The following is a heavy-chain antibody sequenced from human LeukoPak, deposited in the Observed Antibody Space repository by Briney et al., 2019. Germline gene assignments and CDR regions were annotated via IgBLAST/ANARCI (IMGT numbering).Heavy chain of an antibody. CDR3: AKDRIVGVISGIDY. J-gene: IGHJ4*02. CDR1: GFTFSIYA. Sequence: GGSLRLSCAASGFTFSIYAMSWVRQAPGKGLAWVSGLNEDGGYTYYADSVTGRFTISRDNPQNTLYLLMNSLRAEDTAMYYCAKDRIVGVISGIDYWGQGTLVTVSS. CDR2: LNEDGGYT. D-gene: IGHD3-10*01. V-gene: IGHV3-23*01.